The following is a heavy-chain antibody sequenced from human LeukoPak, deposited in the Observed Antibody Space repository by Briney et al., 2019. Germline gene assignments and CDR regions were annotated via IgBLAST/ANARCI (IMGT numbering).Heavy chain of an antibody. V-gene: IGHV1-8*03. Sequence: GASVKVSCKTSGYTFTSYDINWVRQASGQGLEWMGWMNPNSGNTGSAQKFQGRVTLTRNTSITTAYMELSSLTSDDTAMYYCARYYYDSSGQLYFDYWGQGTLVTVSS. J-gene: IGHJ4*02. CDR1: GYTFTSYD. D-gene: IGHD3-22*01. CDR2: MNPNSGNT. CDR3: ARYYYDSSGQLYFDY.